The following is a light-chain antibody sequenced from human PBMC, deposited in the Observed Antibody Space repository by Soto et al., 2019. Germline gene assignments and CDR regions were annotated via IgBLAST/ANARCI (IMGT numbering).Light chain of an antibody. CDR2: KAS. J-gene: IGKJ1*01. CDR3: QQYNSYPWT. Sequence: DIQMTQSPSTLSASVGDRVTITCRASQSISSWLAWYQQKPGKAPNLLIYKASSLESGVPSRFSGSGSGTEFTLTISSRQPDDFATYYCQQYNSYPWTFGQGTKVDIK. CDR1: QSISSW. V-gene: IGKV1-5*03.